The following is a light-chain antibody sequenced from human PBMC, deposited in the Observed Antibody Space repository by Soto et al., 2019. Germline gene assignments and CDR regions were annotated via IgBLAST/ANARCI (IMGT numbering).Light chain of an antibody. J-gene: IGKJ1*01. CDR1: QSISSR. CDR2: DAS. V-gene: IGKV1-5*01. CDR3: QQYKSYSRM. Sequence: DIQITQSPSTLSASVGDRVTITCRASQSISSRLAWYQQKPGKAPKILIYDASTLESGVPSMFTGRGSGTEFTLTISSLQPEDFETYYCQQYKSYSRMFGQGTKVDIK.